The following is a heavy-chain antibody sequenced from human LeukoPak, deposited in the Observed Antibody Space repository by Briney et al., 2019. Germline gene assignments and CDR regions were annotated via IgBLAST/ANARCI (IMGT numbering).Heavy chain of an antibody. V-gene: IGHV3-30*02. CDR3: AKVLGYSSGSPVDY. J-gene: IGHJ4*02. CDR1: GFTFSSYG. Sequence: PGGSRRLSCAASGFTFSSYGMHWVRQAPGKGLEWVAFIRYDGSNKYYADSVKGRFTISRDNSKNTLYLQMNSLRAEDTAVYYCAKVLGYSSGSPVDYWGQGTLVTVSS. D-gene: IGHD6-19*01. CDR2: IRYDGSNK.